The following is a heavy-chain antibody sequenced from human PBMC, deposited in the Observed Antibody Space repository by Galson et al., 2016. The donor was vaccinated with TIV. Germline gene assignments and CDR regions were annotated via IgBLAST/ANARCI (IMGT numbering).Heavy chain of an antibody. CDR2: IYYTGDT. J-gene: IGHJ4*02. CDR1: GGSISNNRYY. Sequence: ETLSLTCTVSGGSISNNRYYWGWIRQPPGKGLEWFGNIYYTGDTYYSPSLKSRVTMFVDTSKNHFSLRLRSVTAADTAVYYCARLSEWQLAYFDFWGQGTLVTVSS. V-gene: IGHV4-39*02. D-gene: IGHD1-1*01. CDR3: ARLSEWQLAYFDF.